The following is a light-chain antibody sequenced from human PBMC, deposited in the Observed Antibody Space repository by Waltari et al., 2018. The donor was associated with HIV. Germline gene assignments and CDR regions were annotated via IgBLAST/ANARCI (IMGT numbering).Light chain of an antibody. CDR3: CSCPRSGIRYV. CDR1: SSNVGSDDL. CDR2: EVP. Sequence: QSALTQPASVSGSPGQSITISCTGTSSNVGSDDLVSWYQHHPGEAPTLIIYEVPTRPSGVSNLFSGSKSGTTASLTISGLQAEDEADYYCCSCPRSGIRYVFGTGTKVTVL. V-gene: IGLV2-23*02. J-gene: IGLJ1*01.